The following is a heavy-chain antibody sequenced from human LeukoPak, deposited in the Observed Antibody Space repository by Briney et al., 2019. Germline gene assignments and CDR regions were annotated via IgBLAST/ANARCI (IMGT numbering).Heavy chain of an antibody. D-gene: IGHD1-26*01. Sequence: GGSLRLSCAASGFTVSSNYMSWVRQAPGKGLEWVSSISASGDNTYYVDSVKGRFTISRDNSQNTLYLQMNSLRAEDTALYYCAKDVGMVGATPLDYWGQGTLVTVSS. CDR3: AKDVGMVGATPLDY. V-gene: IGHV3-23*01. CDR2: ISASGDNT. CDR1: GFTVSSNY. J-gene: IGHJ4*02.